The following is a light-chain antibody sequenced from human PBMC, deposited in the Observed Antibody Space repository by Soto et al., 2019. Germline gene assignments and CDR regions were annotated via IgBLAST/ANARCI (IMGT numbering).Light chain of an antibody. CDR2: VAS. CDR1: QDTRSY. J-gene: IGKJ3*01. CDR3: QQHNSYPLT. Sequence: DIQLTQSPSFLSASVGDRVTITCRASQDTRSYLAWYQQKPGKAPKLLIYVASTLQSGVPSRFSGSGSGTEFTLTISSLQPEDFATYYCQQHNSYPLTFDPGTKVEIK. V-gene: IGKV1-9*01.